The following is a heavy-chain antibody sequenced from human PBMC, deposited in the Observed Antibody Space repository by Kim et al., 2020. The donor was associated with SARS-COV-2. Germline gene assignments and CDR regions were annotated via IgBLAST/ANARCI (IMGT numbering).Heavy chain of an antibody. Sequence: ASVKVSCKASGYTFTSYGISWVRQAPGQGLEWMGWISAYNGNTNYARKLQGRVTMTTDTSTSTAYMELRSLRSDDTAVYYCARQWVATAYYYGSGSYYNVALDYWGQGTLVTVSS. CDR2: ISAYNGNT. CDR1: GYTFTSYG. V-gene: IGHV1-18*01. CDR3: ARQWVATAYYYGSGSYYNVALDY. D-gene: IGHD3-10*01. J-gene: IGHJ4*02.